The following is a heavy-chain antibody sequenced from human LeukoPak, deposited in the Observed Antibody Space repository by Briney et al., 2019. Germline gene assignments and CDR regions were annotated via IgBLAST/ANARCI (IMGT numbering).Heavy chain of an antibody. CDR3: ARDGYCSGGSCYHDAFDI. Sequence: PGGSLRLSCAASGFTFSSYSMNWVRQAPGKGLEWVSYISSSSSTIYYADSVKGRFTISRDNAKNSLYPQMNSLRAEDTAVYYCARDGYCSGGSCYHDAFDIWGQGTMVTVSS. D-gene: IGHD2-15*01. J-gene: IGHJ3*02. V-gene: IGHV3-48*01. CDR1: GFTFSSYS. CDR2: ISSSSSTI.